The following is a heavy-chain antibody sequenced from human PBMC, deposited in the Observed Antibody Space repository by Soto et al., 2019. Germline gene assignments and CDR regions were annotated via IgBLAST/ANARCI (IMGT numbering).Heavy chain of an antibody. CDR1: GFTFSSYS. CDR3: VRDSEDIVVVPAAIGEDYGDY. CDR2: ISSSSSYI. V-gene: IGHV3-21*01. D-gene: IGHD2-2*01. Sequence: GGSLRLSCAASGFTFSSYSMNWVRQAPGKGLEWVSSISSSSSYIYYADSVKGRFTISRDNAKNSLYLQMNSLRAEDTAVYYCVRDSEDIVVVPAAIGEDYGDYWGQGTLVTVSS. J-gene: IGHJ4*02.